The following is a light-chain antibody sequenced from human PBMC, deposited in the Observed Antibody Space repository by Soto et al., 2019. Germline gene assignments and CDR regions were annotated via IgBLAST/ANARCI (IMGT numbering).Light chain of an antibody. Sequence: FVLPQSHGTLSFSPGERATLSCRASQSLANSFIAWYQQKPGQAPRLLIYDTSSRASGIPDRFSGSGSGTDFTLTISRLETEDFAVFYCQQYGTSEIIFGQGTRLEI. J-gene: IGKJ5*01. CDR1: QSLANSF. CDR3: QQYGTSEII. CDR2: DTS. V-gene: IGKV3-20*01.